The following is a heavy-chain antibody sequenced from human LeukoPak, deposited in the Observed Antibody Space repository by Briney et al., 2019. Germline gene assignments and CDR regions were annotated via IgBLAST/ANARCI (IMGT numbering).Heavy chain of an antibody. D-gene: IGHD5-18*01. CDR3: AREVSGTAMGFYYYGMDV. Sequence: SVKVSCKASGGTFSSYAISWVRQAPGQGLEWMGRIIPIFGIANYAQKFQGRVTITADKSTSTAYMELSSLRSEDTAVYYCAREVSGTAMGFYYYGMDVWGQGTTVTVSS. CDR2: IIPIFGIA. V-gene: IGHV1-69*04. CDR1: GGTFSSYA. J-gene: IGHJ6*02.